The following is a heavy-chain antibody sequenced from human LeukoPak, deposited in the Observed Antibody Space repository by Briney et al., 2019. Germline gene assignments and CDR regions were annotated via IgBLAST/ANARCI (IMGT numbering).Heavy chain of an antibody. Sequence: SETLSLTCTVSGGSIRSYYWSWIRQPPGKGLEWIGYIYYSGSTNYNPSLKSRVTISVDTSENQFSLKLSSVTAADTAVYYCARGHLYDYVWGSYRPFDYWGQGTLVTVSS. CDR1: GGSIRSYY. CDR3: ARGHLYDYVWGSYRPFDY. CDR2: IYYSGST. D-gene: IGHD3-16*02. V-gene: IGHV4-59*12. J-gene: IGHJ4*02.